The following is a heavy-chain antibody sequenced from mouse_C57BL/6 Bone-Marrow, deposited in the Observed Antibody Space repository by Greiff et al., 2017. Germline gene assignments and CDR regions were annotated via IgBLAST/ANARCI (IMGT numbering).Heavy chain of an antibody. CDR1: GYTFTDYY. CDR2: INPNNGGT. J-gene: IGHJ2*01. CDR3: ARGSTMVKDFDY. V-gene: IGHV1-26*01. D-gene: IGHD2-2*01. Sequence: EVQLQQSGPELVKPGASVKISCKASGYTFTDYYMNWVKQSHGKSLEWIGDINPNNGGTSYNQKFKGKATLTVDKSSSTAYMELRSLTSEDSAVYYCARGSTMVKDFDYWGQGTTLTVSS.